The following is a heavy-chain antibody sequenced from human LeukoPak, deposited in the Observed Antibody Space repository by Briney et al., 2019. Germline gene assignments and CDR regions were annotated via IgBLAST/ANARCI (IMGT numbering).Heavy chain of an antibody. V-gene: IGHV5-51*01. CDR2: INPADSDT. D-gene: IGHD2-2*01. Sequence: GESLKISCKGSGYSFTSHWIGWVRQMPGKGLEWMGIINPADSDTRYSPSFQGQVTISVDKSISTAYLQWSSLVASDTAMYYCARRYCSSITCCFFDYWGQGALVTVSS. J-gene: IGHJ4*02. CDR3: ARRYCSSITCCFFDY. CDR1: GYSFTSHW.